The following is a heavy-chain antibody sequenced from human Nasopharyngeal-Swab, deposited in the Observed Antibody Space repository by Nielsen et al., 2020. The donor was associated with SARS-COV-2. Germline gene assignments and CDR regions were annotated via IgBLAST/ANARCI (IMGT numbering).Heavy chain of an antibody. J-gene: IGHJ6*02. CDR1: GGSFSGYF. Sequence: GSLRLSCAVYGGSFSGYFWSWIRQPPGKGLEWIGEINHSGSTNYNPSLKSRVTISVDTSKNQFSLKLSSVTAADTAAYYCARYRQYRGYYYYGMDVWGQGTTVTVSS. CDR2: INHSGST. V-gene: IGHV4-34*01. CDR3: ARYRQYRGYYYYGMDV. D-gene: IGHD6-13*01.